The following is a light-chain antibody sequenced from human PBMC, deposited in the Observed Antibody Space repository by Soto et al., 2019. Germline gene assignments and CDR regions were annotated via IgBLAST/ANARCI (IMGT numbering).Light chain of an antibody. J-gene: IGKJ1*01. V-gene: IGKV3-20*01. CDR2: GAS. CDR1: QSVSSNY. CDR3: QQYGSSRWT. Sequence: ENVLTQSPGTLSLSPGERATLSCRASQSVSSNYVAWYQQKPGQAPWLLVYGASGRATGIPDRFSGSGSGTDFTLTISRLEPEDFAVYYCQQYGSSRWTFGQGTKVEIK.